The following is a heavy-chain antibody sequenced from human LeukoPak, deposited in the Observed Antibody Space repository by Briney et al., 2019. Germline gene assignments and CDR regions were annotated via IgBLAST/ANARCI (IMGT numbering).Heavy chain of an antibody. J-gene: IGHJ6*03. CDR2: IKKDVSEK. CDR3: ARESRGYDILTGKYHRGYYSYYMDV. V-gene: IGHV3-7*01. Sequence: PGGSLRLSCAASGFTFCSYGMHWVRQAPGQGLEWVANIKKDVSEKYYVASVKGRFTISRDNAKNSLYLQMNSLRAEDTAVYYCARESRGYDILTGKYHRGYYSYYMDVWGKGTTVTVSS. D-gene: IGHD3-9*01. CDR1: GFTFCSYG.